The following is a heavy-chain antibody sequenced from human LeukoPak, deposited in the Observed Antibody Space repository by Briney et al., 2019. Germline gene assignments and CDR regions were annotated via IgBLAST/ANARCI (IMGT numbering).Heavy chain of an antibody. CDR3: ARDFLRRGSYRYYFDY. V-gene: IGHV3-48*01. J-gene: IGHJ4*02. CDR1: GFTFSTYS. D-gene: IGHD3-16*01. CDR2: ISSGGSTI. Sequence: PGGSLRLSCAASGFTFSTYSVNWVRQAPGKGLEWVSYISSGGSTIYYADSVKGRFAISRDNAKNSLYLQMNSLRAEDTALYYCARDFLRRGSYRYYFDYWGQGTLVTVSS.